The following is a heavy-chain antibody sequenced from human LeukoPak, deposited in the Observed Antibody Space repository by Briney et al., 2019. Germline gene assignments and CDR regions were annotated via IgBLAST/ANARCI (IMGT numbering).Heavy chain of an antibody. CDR2: ISAYNGNT. D-gene: IGHD6-19*01. J-gene: IGHJ3*02. CDR3: ATEGSSGSYLDASDI. Sequence: ASVKVSCKASGYTFTSYGMSWVRQAPGQGLEWMGWISAYNGNTNYAQKLQGRVTMTTETSTSTAYMELRSLRSDDTAVYYRATEGSSGSYLDASDISGQRTTATASS. CDR1: GYTFTSYG. V-gene: IGHV1-18*01.